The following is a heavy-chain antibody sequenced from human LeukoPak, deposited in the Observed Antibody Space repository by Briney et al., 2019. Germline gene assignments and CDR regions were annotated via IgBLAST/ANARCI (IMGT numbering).Heavy chain of an antibody. J-gene: IGHJ4*02. Sequence: SETLSLTCTVSGGCISSHYWSWIRQPPGKGLEWIGYIYYSGSTNYNPSLKSRVTISVDTSKNQFSLKLSSVTAADTALYYCARKSSSGHVDYWGQGTLVTVSS. CDR1: GGCISSHY. D-gene: IGHD6-19*01. V-gene: IGHV4-59*11. CDR3: ARKSSSGHVDY. CDR2: IYYSGST.